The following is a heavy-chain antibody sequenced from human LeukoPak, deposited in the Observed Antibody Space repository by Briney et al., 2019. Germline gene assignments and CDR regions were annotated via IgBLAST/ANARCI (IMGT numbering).Heavy chain of an antibody. CDR3: ARDAYSSSWYYFDY. CDR1: GGSFSGYH. J-gene: IGHJ4*02. D-gene: IGHD6-13*01. CDR2: INHSGST. Sequence: SETLSLTCAVYGGSFSGYHWSWIRQPPGKGLEWIGEINHSGSTNYNPSLKSRVTISVDTSKNQFSLKLSSVTAADTAVYYCARDAYSSSWYYFDYWGQGTLVTVSS. V-gene: IGHV4-34*01.